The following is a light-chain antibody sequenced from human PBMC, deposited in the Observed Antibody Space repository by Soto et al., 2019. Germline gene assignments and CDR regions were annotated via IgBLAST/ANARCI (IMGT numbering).Light chain of an antibody. J-gene: IGKJ5*01. V-gene: IGKV1-9*01. CDR1: HDISTF. CDR2: EAS. Sequence: DIQLTQSPSLLSASIGDRVTITCRASHDISTFLAWYQQKPGKAPKLWIYEASTLQSGVPSRFSGSGSGTEFTLTISGLMPEDFAAYHCQQLYTLPFTFGQGTRLEIK. CDR3: QQLYTLPFT.